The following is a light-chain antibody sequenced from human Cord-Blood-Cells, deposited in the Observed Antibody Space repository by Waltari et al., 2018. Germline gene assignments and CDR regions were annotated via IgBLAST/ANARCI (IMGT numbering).Light chain of an antibody. V-gene: IGKV3-15*01. CDR2: GAS. J-gene: IGKJ1*01. CDR1: QGISSY. CDR3: QQYNNWPWT. Sequence: MTQSPSSFSASTGDRVTITCRASQGISSYLAWYQQKPGQAPRLLIYGASTRATGIPARFSGSGSGTEFTLTISSLQSEDFAVYYCQQYNNWPWTFGQGTKVEIK.